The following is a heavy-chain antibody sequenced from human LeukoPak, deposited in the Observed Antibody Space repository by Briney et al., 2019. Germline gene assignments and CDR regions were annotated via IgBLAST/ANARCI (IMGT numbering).Heavy chain of an antibody. CDR2: IIPIFGIA. V-gene: IGHV1-69*05. CDR1: GGTFSSYA. CDR3: ARGYCSGGSCYFDY. Sequence: SVKVSCXASGGTFSSYAISWVRQAPGQGLEWMGRIIPIFGIANYAQKFQGRVTITTDESTSTAYMELSSLRSEDTAVYYCARGYCSGGSCYFDYWGQGTLVTVSS. J-gene: IGHJ4*02. D-gene: IGHD2-15*01.